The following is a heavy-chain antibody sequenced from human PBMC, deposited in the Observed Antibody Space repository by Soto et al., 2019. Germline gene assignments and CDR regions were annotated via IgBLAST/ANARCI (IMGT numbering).Heavy chain of an antibody. V-gene: IGHV5-51*01. CDR3: ARGYYDNSGYYDY. CDR1: GYSFTSYW. Sequence: RGESLKISCKGSGYSFTSYWIAWVRQMPGKGLEWMGIIYPGDSHTRYSPSFQGQVTVSADKSISTAYLQWSSLKASDTAMYYCARGYYDNSGYYDYWGQGTLVTVSS. CDR2: IYPGDSHT. D-gene: IGHD3-22*01. J-gene: IGHJ4*02.